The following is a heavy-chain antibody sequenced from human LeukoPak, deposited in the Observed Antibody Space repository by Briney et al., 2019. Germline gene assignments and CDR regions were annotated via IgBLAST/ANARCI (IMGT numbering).Heavy chain of an antibody. CDR3: AKFMRYFDPMSYMDV. V-gene: IGHV3-23*01. D-gene: IGHD3-9*01. Sequence: GGSLRLSCAASGFTFSRYAMSWVRQAPGKGLEWVSAISGSGGSTNYADSVKGRFTISRDNSKNTLYLQMNSLRAEDTAVYYCAKFMRYFDPMSYMDVWGKGTTVTVSS. CDR1: GFTFSRYA. J-gene: IGHJ6*03. CDR2: ISGSGGST.